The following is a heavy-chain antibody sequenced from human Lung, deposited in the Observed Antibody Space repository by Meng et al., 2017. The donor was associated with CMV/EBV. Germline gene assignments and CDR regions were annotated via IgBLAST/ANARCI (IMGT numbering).Heavy chain of an antibody. CDR1: GFTFSSYW. Sequence: GGSLRLXXAASGFTFSSYWMHWVRQAPGKGLVWVSRISSDGSSTIYADSVKGRFTISRDSAKNTLYLQMNSLRGEDTAVYYCARHRADYYFDYWGQGTLVTVSS. D-gene: IGHD2-21*02. CDR2: ISSDGSST. CDR3: ARHRADYYFDY. J-gene: IGHJ4*02. V-gene: IGHV3-74*01.